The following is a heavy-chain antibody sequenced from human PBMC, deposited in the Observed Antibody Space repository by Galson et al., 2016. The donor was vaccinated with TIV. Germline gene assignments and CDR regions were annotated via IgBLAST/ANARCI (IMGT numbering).Heavy chain of an antibody. CDR1: DSFISMYY. J-gene: IGHJ5*01. CDR2: VYYSGFT. D-gene: IGHD3-3*01. Sequence: ETLSLTCTVSDSFISMYYWSWIRQPPGKTLEWIGYVYYSGFTKYNPSLESRVTISLDTSNKQFSLKLFSVNAADTAVYYCARANYDFWSTSFAHWFDSWGQGTLVTVSS. V-gene: IGHV4-59*08. CDR3: ARANYDFWSTSFAHWFDS.